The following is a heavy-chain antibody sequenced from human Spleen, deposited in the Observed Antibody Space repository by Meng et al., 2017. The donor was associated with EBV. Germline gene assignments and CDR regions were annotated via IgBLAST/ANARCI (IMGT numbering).Heavy chain of an antibody. CDR2: ITSSGSPI. D-gene: IGHD6-19*01. V-gene: IGHV3-11*01. J-gene: IGHJ4*02. CDR3: ARDKGFSSGSVDY. CDR1: GFTFSNYY. Sequence: VEVVESGGGLVKAGGSLRFSCAASGFTFSNYYMSWIRQAPGEGLEWVSYITSSGSPIYYADSVKGRFTISRDNAKNSLYLQMNSLRAEDTAVYYCARDKGFSSGSVDYWGQGTLVTVSS.